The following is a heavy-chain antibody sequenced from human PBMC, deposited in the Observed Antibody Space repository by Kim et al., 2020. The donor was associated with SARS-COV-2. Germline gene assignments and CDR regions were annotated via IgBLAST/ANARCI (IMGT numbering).Heavy chain of an antibody. V-gene: IGHV4-59*01. J-gene: IGHJ4*02. CDR2: IYYSGST. CDR3: ARAPHGSGSYYLYY. Sequence: SETLSLTCTVSGGSISSYYWSWIRQPPGKGLEWIGYIYYSGSTNYNPSLKSRVTISVDTSKNQFSLKLSSVTAADTAVYYCARAPHGSGSYYLYYWGQGTLVTVSS. D-gene: IGHD3-10*01. CDR1: GGSISSYY.